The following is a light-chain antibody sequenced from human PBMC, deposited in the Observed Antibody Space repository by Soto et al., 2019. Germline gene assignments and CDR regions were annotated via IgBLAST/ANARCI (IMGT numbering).Light chain of an antibody. CDR1: QSVSSSY. CDR2: GAS. J-gene: IGKJ1*01. V-gene: IGKV3-20*01. Sequence: EIVLTQSPGTLSLSPGGRATLSCRASQSVSSSYLAWYRQKPGQAPRLVIYGASSRATGIPDRFSGSGSGTDFTLTISRLEPEDFAVYYCQQYGSSRWTFGQGTKVEIK. CDR3: QQYGSSRWT.